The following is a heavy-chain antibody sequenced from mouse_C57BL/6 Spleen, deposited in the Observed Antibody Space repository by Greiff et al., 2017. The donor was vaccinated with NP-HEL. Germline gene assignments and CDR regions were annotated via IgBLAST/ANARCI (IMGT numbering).Heavy chain of an antibody. CDR1: GFTFSSYG. V-gene: IGHV5-6*02. J-gene: IGHJ2*01. D-gene: IGHD2-4*01. Sequence: DVMLVESGGDLVKPGGSLKLSCAASGFTFSSYGMSWVRQTPDKRLEWVATISSGGSYTYYPDSVKGRFTISRDNAKNTLDLQMSSLKSEDTAMYYCARRVGNYDYDAHYFDYWGQGTTLTVSS. CDR3: ARRVGNYDYDAHYFDY. CDR2: ISSGGSYT.